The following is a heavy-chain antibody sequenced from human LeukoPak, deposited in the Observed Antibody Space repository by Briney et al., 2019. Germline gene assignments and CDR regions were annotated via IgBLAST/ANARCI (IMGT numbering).Heavy chain of an antibody. D-gene: IGHD3-22*01. J-gene: IGHJ4*02. CDR2: ISGSGGST. Sequence: PGGSLRLSCAASGFTFSSYAMSWVRQAPGKGLEWVSAISGSGGSTYYADSVKGRFTISRDNSKNTLYLQMNSLRAEDTAVYYCAKDARHDYDSSGYYTYDYWGQGTLVTVSS. CDR3: AKDARHDYDSSGYYTYDY. V-gene: IGHV3-23*01. CDR1: GFTFSSYA.